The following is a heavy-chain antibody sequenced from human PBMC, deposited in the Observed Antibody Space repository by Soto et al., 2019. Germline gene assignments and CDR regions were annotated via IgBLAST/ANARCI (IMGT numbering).Heavy chain of an antibody. D-gene: IGHD2-15*01. CDR1: GGSFSGYY. CDR3: ARGSLGSPRITAYDY. V-gene: IGHV4-34*01. CDR2: INHSGST. Sequence: LSLTCAVYGGSFSGYYWSWIRQPPGKGLEWIGEINHSGSTNYNPSLKSRVTISVDTSKNQFSLKLSSVTAADTAVYYCARGSLGSPRITAYDYWGQGTLVTVSS. J-gene: IGHJ4*02.